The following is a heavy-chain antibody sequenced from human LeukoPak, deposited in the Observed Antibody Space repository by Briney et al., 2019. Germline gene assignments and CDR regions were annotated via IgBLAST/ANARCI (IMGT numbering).Heavy chain of an antibody. V-gene: IGHV3-23*01. CDR2: IDKAGAT. D-gene: IGHD2-8*02. Sequence: PGRSLRLSCAASGFTFNTYALGWVRQAPGKGLDWVSAIDKAGATYFADDVKGRFTISRDNSKNTVYLQMNSLRAEDTAVYYCARSSGRWCFDYWGQGTPVTVSS. J-gene: IGHJ4*02. CDR3: ARSSGRWCFDY. CDR1: GFTFNTYA.